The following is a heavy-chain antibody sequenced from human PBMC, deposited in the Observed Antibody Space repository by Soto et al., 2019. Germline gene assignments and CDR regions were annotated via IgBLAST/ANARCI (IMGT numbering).Heavy chain of an antibody. D-gene: IGHD2-2*01. CDR2: IIPIFGTA. J-gene: IGHJ6*02. Sequence: GASVKVSCKASGGTFSSYAISWVRQAPGQGLEWMGGIIPIFGTANYAQKFQGRVTITADESTSTAYMELSSLRSEDTAVYYCARPVPATSLYGMDVWGQGTTVTVSS. CDR3: ARPVPATSLYGMDV. CDR1: GGTFSSYA. V-gene: IGHV1-69*13.